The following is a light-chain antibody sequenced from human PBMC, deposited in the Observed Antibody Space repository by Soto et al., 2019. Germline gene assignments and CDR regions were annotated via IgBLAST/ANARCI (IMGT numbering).Light chain of an antibody. CDR3: SSYTSSKIAYV. J-gene: IGLJ1*01. CDR2: EVS. CDR1: RSDVGGYKY. V-gene: IGLV2-14*01. Sequence: QSALTQPASVSGSPGQSITISCTGTRSDVGGYKYVSWYQQHPGKAPKLMIYEVSNRPSGFSNRFAGSKSGNTASLTVSGLQAEEEDHYCCSSYTSSKIAYVFGTGTKLTVL.